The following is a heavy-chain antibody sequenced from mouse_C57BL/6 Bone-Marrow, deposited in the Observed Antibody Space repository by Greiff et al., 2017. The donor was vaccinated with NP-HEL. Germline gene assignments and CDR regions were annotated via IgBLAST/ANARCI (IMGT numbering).Heavy chain of an antibody. CDR1: GYTFTSYW. CDR2: IYPGSGST. V-gene: IGHV1-55*01. Sequence: QVQLQQPGAELVKPGASVKMSCKASGYTFTSYWITWVKQRPGQGLEWIGDIYPGSGSTNYNEKFKSKATLTVDTSSSTAYMQLSSLTSEDSAVYYCAREPRYYGSSYRWYCDVWGTGTTVTVSS. CDR3: AREPRYYGSSYRWYCDV. D-gene: IGHD1-1*01. J-gene: IGHJ1*03.